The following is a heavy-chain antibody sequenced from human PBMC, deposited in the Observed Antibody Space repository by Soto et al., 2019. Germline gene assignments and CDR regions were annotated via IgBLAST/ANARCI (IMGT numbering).Heavy chain of an antibody. J-gene: IGHJ4*02. D-gene: IGHD5-12*01. V-gene: IGHV4-59*12. CDR1: GGSISSYY. Sequence: SETLSLTCTVSGGSISSYYWSWIRQPPGKGLEWIGYIYYSGSTNYNPSLKSRVTISVDTSKNQFSLKLSSVTAADTAVYCCARGSGDIVATIFDYWGQGTLVTVSS. CDR3: ARGSGDIVATIFDY. CDR2: IYYSGST.